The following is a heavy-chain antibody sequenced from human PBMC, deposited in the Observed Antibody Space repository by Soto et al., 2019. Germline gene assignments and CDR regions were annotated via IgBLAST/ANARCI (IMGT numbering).Heavy chain of an antibody. V-gene: IGHV3-30*18. D-gene: IGHD2-15*01. Sequence: WGSLRLSCAASGFTFSSYGMHWVRQAPGKGLEWVAVISYDGSNKYYADSVKGRFTISRDNSKNTLYLQMNSLRAEDTAVYYCAKDYQVYCSGGSCFHNWFDPWGQGTLVTVSS. CDR1: GFTFSSYG. J-gene: IGHJ5*02. CDR3: AKDYQVYCSGGSCFHNWFDP. CDR2: ISYDGSNK.